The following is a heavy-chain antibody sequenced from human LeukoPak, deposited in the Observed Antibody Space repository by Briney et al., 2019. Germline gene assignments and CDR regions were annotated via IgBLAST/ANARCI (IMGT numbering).Heavy chain of an antibody. D-gene: IGHD3-3*01. CDR2: IRYDGSNK. Sequence: PGGSLRLSCAASGFTFSSYGMHWVRQAPGKGLEWVAFIRYDGSNKYCADSVKGRFTISRDNSKNTLYLQMNSLRAEDTAVYYCANYDFWSNTAAGFDYWGQGTLVTVSS. V-gene: IGHV3-30*02. J-gene: IGHJ4*02. CDR3: ANYDFWSNTAAGFDY. CDR1: GFTFSSYG.